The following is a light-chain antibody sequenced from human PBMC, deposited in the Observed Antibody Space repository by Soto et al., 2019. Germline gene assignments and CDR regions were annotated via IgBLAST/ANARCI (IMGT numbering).Light chain of an antibody. CDR3: QQSYSPPLYT. V-gene: IGKV1-39*01. J-gene: IGKJ2*01. Sequence: DIPMTQSPSSLSASVGDRVTITCRTSQSISSSLHWYQQKTGKAPRLLIYAASRLQSGLPSRFSGSGSGTNFTLTISSLHPEDFATYYCQQSYSPPLYTFGQGTKLEIK. CDR1: QSISSS. CDR2: AAS.